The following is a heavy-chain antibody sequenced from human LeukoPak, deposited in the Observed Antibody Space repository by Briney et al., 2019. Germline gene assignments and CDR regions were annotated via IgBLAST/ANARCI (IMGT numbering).Heavy chain of an antibody. V-gene: IGHV3-74*01. CDR3: ARDRNADFWSGYYTNYFDY. J-gene: IGHJ4*02. CDR1: GFTFSSYW. CDR2: INSDGSST. D-gene: IGHD3-3*01. Sequence: GSLRLSCAASGFTFSSYWMHWVRQAPGKGLVWVSRINSDGSSTSYADSVKGRFTISRDNAKNTLYLQMNSLRAEDTAVYYCARDRNADFWSGYYTNYFDYWGQGTLVTVSS.